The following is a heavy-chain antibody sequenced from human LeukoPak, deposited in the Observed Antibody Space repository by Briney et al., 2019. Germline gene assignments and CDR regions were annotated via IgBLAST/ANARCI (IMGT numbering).Heavy chain of an antibody. V-gene: IGHV1-46*01. J-gene: IGHJ4*02. D-gene: IGHD6-19*01. CDR2: INPSDGST. CDR3: ARNDSGGGSYYFDY. CDR1: GYTFTSYD. Sequence: ASVKVSCKSSGYTFTSYDMHWVRQAPGQGLEWMGIINPSDGSTSYAQKFQGRVTMTRDTFTSTVYMELSSLRSEDTAVYYCARNDSGGGSYYFDYWGQGTLVTVSS.